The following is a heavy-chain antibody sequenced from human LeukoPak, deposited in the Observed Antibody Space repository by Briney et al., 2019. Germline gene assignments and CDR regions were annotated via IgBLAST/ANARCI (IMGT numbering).Heavy chain of an antibody. Sequence: SETLSLTCTVSGGSISCSSYYWGWIRQPPGKGLEWIGSIYFRGSTYYNPSLKSRVTISVDTSKNQFSLKLSSVTAADTAVYYCARLGYSSGNWFDPWGQGTLVTVSS. D-gene: IGHD6-19*01. J-gene: IGHJ5*02. CDR1: GGSISCSSYY. CDR2: IYFRGST. CDR3: ARLGYSSGNWFDP. V-gene: IGHV4-39*01.